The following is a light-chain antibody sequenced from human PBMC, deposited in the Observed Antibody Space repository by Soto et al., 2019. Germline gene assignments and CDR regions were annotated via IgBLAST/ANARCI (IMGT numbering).Light chain of an antibody. Sequence: QTVVTQPPSASGTPGQRVTISCSGGSSNIGTNAVTWYQQLPGTAPQLLIYNNNQRPSGVPDRFSGSKSGTSASLAISGLQSEDEADYYCAAWDDSLNGYVFGTGTKLTVL. V-gene: IGLV1-44*01. CDR2: NNN. CDR1: SSNIGTNA. J-gene: IGLJ1*01. CDR3: AAWDDSLNGYV.